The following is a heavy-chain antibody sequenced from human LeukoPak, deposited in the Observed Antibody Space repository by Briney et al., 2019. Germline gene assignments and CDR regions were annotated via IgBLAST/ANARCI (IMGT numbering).Heavy chain of an antibody. CDR1: GFTFSSYW. D-gene: IGHD2-15*01. CDR2: INSDGSST. J-gene: IGHJ6*03. CDR3: ARVRCSGGSCSNYYYYYMDV. V-gene: IGHV3-74*01. Sequence: SGGSLRLSCAASGFTFSSYWMHWVRQAPGKGLVWVSRINSDGSSTSYADSVKGRFTISRDNAKNTLYLQMNSLRAEDTAVYYCARVRCSGGSCSNYYYYYMDVWGKGTTVTISS.